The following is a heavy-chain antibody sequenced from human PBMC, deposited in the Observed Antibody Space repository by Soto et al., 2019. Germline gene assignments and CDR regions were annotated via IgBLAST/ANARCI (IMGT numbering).Heavy chain of an antibody. CDR3: AHLYWAASGTRYYFDY. V-gene: IGHV3-64D*06. CDR2: ISSNGGST. CDR1: GFTFSSYA. D-gene: IGHD6-13*01. J-gene: IGHJ4*02. Sequence: GGSLRLSCAGSGFTFSSYAMHWVRQAPGKGLEYVSAISSNGGSTDYADSVKGRFTISRDNSKNTLYLQMTNMDPVDTGTYYCAHLYWAASGTRYYFDYWGQGTLVTVSS.